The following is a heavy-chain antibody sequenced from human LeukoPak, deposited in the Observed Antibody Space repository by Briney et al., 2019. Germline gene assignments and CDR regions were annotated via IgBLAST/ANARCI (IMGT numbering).Heavy chain of an antibody. Sequence: SETLSVNCTVSGGSISSYYWGWIRQPPGKGLEWIGYINYSGSTNYNPSLKSRVTISVDTSKNQFSLKLSPVTAADTAVYYCARAYSSSFRWGRGNWFDPWGQGTLVTVSS. CDR1: GGSISSYY. J-gene: IGHJ5*02. CDR3: ARAYSSSFRWGRGNWFDP. V-gene: IGHV4-59*12. CDR2: INYSGST. D-gene: IGHD6-13*01.